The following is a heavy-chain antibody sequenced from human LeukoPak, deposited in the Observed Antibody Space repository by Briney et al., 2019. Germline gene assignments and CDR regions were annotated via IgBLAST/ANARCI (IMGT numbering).Heavy chain of an antibody. D-gene: IGHD3-10*01. CDR1: GFTFSSYG. Sequence: GGSLRLSCAASGFTFSSYGMHWVRQAPGKGLEWVSAISGSGGSTYYADSVKGRFTISRDNSKNTLYLQMNSLRAKDTAVYYCAKDVYGSGSDNWFDPWGQGTLVTVSS. V-gene: IGHV3-23*01. J-gene: IGHJ5*02. CDR2: ISGSGGST. CDR3: AKDVYGSGSDNWFDP.